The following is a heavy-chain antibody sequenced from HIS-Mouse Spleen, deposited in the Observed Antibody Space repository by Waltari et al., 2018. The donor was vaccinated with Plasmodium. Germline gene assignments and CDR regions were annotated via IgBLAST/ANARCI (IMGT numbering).Heavy chain of an antibody. J-gene: IGHJ3*02. Sequence: QVQLVQSGAEVKKPGASVKVSCKVSGYTLTELSMHLVRQAPGKGLEWMGGFDPEDGETIYAQKFQGRVTMTEDTSTDTAYMELSSPRSEDTAVYYCATFGRSGDSSGYRPIDAFDIWGQGTMVTVSS. D-gene: IGHD3-22*01. V-gene: IGHV1-24*01. CDR1: GYTLTELS. CDR2: FDPEDGET. CDR3: ATFGRSGDSSGYRPIDAFDI.